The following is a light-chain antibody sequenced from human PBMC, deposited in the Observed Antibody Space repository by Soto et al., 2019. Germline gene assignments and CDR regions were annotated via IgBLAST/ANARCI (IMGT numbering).Light chain of an antibody. Sequence: EIVMTQSPATLSVSPAERATLSCRASQSVSSNLAWYQQKPGQAPRLLIYGVFTRATGIPARFSGSGSGTDFTLTISSLQSEDFALYYCQQYNNSPWTFSQGTKVEIK. J-gene: IGKJ1*01. CDR2: GVF. CDR1: QSVSSN. CDR3: QQYNNSPWT. V-gene: IGKV3-15*01.